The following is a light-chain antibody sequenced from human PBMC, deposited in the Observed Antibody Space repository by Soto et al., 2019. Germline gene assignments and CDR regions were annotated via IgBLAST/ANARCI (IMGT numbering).Light chain of an antibody. CDR3: QQYESFLRT. J-gene: IGKJ1*01. CDR2: KAS. CDR1: QSINNW. V-gene: IGKV1-5*03. Sequence: DIQMTQSPSTLSASVGDRVTITCRASQSINNWLAWYQQKPGKAPKLFIFKASTLEIGVPSRFSGSGSGTEFTLSISSLQPDDFATYFCQQYESFLRTFGQGTKVEIK.